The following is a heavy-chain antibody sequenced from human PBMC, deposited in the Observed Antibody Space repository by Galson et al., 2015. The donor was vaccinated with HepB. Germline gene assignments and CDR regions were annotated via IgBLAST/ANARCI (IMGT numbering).Heavy chain of an antibody. CDR3: AREEGSGKSRRFDP. CDR1: GYTFTDYY. CDR2: INPNSGGT. Sequence: SVKVSCKASGYTFTDYYIHWVRQAPGQGLEWMGWINPNSGGTSYAQKFRGRVTMTRDTSISTAYMKLSDLRSDDTAVYYCAREEGSGKSRRFDPWGQGTLVTVSS. D-gene: IGHD3-10*01. V-gene: IGHV1-2*02. J-gene: IGHJ5*02.